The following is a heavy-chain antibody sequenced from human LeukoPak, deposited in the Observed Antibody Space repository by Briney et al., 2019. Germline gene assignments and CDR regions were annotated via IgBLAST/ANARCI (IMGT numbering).Heavy chain of an antibody. CDR2: IIPIFGTA. J-gene: IGHJ5*02. D-gene: IGHD5-24*01. CDR3: ARDNSVRDEAWWFNP. V-gene: IGHV1-69*05. Sequence: SVKVSCKASGGTFSSYAISWVRQAPGQGLEWLGGIIPIFGTANYAQKFQGRVTLTRDMSTSTDYLELSSLRSEDTAVYYCARDNSVRDEAWWFNPWGQGTLVTVSS. CDR1: GGTFSSYA.